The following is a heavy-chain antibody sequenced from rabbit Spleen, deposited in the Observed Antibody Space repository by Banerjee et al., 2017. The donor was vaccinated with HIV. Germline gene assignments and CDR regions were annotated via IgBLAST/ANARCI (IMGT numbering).Heavy chain of an antibody. V-gene: IGHV1S45*01. CDR1: GFSFSSSYY. CDR3: ARDTSSSFSSYGMDL. J-gene: IGHJ6*01. Sequence: QEQLVESGGGLVQPEGSLTLTCTASGFSFSSSYYMSWVRQAPGKGLEWIARMNSASGNTYYASWAKGRFTISKTSSTTVTLQMTRLTAADTATYFCARDTSSSFSSYGMDLWGPGTLVTVS. D-gene: IGHD1-1*01. CDR2: MNSASGNT.